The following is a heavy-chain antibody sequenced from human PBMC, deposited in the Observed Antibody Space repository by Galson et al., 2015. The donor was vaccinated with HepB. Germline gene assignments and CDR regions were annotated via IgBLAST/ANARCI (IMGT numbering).Heavy chain of an antibody. Sequence: SLRLSCAASGFTFSSYWMRWVRRAPGKGLVWVSRINSDETTITYADSVKGRFTISRDNAKNTLYLQLNSLRAEDTALYYCVRSRYTTSWFDYWGQGTLVTVSS. CDR2: INSDETTI. CDR3: VRSRYTTSWFDY. J-gene: IGHJ4*02. D-gene: IGHD6-13*01. CDR1: GFTFSSYW. V-gene: IGHV3-74*01.